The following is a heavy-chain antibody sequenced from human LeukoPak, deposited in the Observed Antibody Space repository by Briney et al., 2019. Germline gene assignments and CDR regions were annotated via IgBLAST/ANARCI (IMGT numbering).Heavy chain of an antibody. CDR3: ARSEDSSGYYFVY. CDR2: IIPILGIA. D-gene: IGHD3-22*01. J-gene: IGHJ4*02. CDR1: GGTFSSYA. V-gene: IGHV1-69*04. Sequence: GASVKVSCKASGGTFSSYAISWVRQAPGQGLERMGRIIPILGIANYAQKFQGRVTITADKSTSTAYMELSSLRSEDTAVYYCARSEDSSGYYFVYWGQGTLVTVSS.